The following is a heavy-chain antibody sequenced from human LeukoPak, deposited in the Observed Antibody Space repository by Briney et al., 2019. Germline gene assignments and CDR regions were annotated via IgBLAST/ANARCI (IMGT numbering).Heavy chain of an antibody. CDR3: VRGHSILGVEARFDP. Sequence: SETLSLTCSVSGDSMSNYYWNWIRQPPGKRLEWIGLIFHSGYTTYNPSLQTRVTMSIDTSKNEFSLTLTSVTTAGTAVYYCVRGHSILGVEARFDPWGQGALVTVSS. CDR2: IFHSGYT. CDR1: GDSMSNYY. D-gene: IGHD3-3*01. V-gene: IGHV4-59*01. J-gene: IGHJ5*02.